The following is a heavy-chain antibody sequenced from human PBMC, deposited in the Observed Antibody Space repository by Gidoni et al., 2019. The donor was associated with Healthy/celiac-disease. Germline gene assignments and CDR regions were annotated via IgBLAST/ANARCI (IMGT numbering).Heavy chain of an antibody. CDR1: GFTFSSYG. CDR2: ILYDGSNK. Sequence: QVQLVESGGGVVQPGRSLRLSCAAYGFTFSSYGMHWVRQAPGKGLEWVAVILYDGSNKYYADSVKGRFTISRDNSKNTLYLQMNSLRAEDTAVYYCARDMGWFGEPTYYYYGMDVWGQGTTVTVSS. D-gene: IGHD3-10*01. V-gene: IGHV3-33*01. J-gene: IGHJ6*02. CDR3: ARDMGWFGEPTYYYYGMDV.